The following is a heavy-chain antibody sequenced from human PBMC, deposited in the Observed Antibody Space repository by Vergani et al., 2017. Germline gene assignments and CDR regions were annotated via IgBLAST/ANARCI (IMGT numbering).Heavy chain of an antibody. V-gene: IGHV4-59*01. CDR2: IYYSGST. CDR3: ASINYDFSFT. CDR1: GGSISSYY. Sequence: QVQLQESGPGLVKPSETLSLTCTVSGGSISSYYWSWIRQPPGKGLEWIWYIYYSGSTNYNPSLKSRVTISVDTSKNQFSLKLSSVTAADTAGYYCASINYDFSFTWGQGTLVTVSS. D-gene: IGHD3-3*01. J-gene: IGHJ4*02.